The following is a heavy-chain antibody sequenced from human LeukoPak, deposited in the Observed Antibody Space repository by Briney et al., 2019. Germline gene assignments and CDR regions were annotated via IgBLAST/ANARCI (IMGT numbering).Heavy chain of an antibody. V-gene: IGHV3-53*01. CDR3: ARESFDSLSQSYYYGMDV. CDR1: GFTVSSNY. CDR2: IYSGGST. J-gene: IGHJ6*02. D-gene: IGHD3-9*01. Sequence: GGSLRLSCAASGFTVSSNYMSWVRQAPGKGLEWVSVIYSGGSTYYADSVKGRFTISRDNSKNTLYLQMNSLRAEDTAVYYCARESFDSLSQSYYYGMDVWGQGTTVTVSS.